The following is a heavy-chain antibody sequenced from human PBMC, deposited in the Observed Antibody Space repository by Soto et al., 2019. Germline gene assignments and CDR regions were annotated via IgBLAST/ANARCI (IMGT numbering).Heavy chain of an antibody. V-gene: IGHV4-34*01. CDR1: GGSFGGYY. Sequence: SETLSLTCAVYGGSFGGYYWSWIRQPPGKGLEWIGEINHSGSTNYNPSLNSRVTISVDTSKNQFSLKLSTVTAADTAVYYCASGRGQQLVRRADYYYYYGMDVWGQGTTVTVSS. CDR2: INHSGST. CDR3: ASGRGQQLVRRADYYYYYGMDV. D-gene: IGHD6-6*01. J-gene: IGHJ6*02.